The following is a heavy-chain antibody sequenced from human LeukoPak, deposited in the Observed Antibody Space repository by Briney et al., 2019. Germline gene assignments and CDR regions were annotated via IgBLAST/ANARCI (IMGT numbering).Heavy chain of an antibody. CDR1: GGSFSGYY. V-gene: IGHV4-34*01. D-gene: IGHD3-10*01. CDR2: TNHSGST. Sequence: SETLSLTCAVYGGSFSGYYWSWIRQPPGKGLEWIGETNHSGSTNYNPSLKSRVTISVDTSKNQFSLKLSSVTAADTAVYYCARVWFGELLGYYYYYYGMDVWGQGTTVTVSS. J-gene: IGHJ6*02. CDR3: ARVWFGELLGYYYYYYGMDV.